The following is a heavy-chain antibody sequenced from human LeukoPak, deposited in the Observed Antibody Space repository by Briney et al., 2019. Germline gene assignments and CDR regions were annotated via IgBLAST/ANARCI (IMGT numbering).Heavy chain of an antibody. D-gene: IGHD4-23*01. J-gene: IGHJ4*02. V-gene: IGHV4-59*08. CDR3: ARFVSLYSEVVTDYFDY. Sequence: SETLSLTCTVSGGSISSYYWSWIRQPPGKGLEWIGYIYYSGSTNYNPSLKSRVTISVDTSKNQFSLKLSSVTAADTAVYYCARFVSLYSEVVTDYFDYWGQGTLVSVSS. CDR2: IYYSGST. CDR1: GGSISSYY.